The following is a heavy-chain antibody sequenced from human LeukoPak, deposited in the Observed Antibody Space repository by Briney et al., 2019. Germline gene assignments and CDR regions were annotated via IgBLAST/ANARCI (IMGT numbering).Heavy chain of an antibody. CDR3: ARAGNILTGYYRY. V-gene: IGHV3-66*02. CDR2: IYSGGST. CDR1: GFAVSSNY. Sequence: GGSLRLSCAASGFAVSSNYMSWVRQAPGKGLEWVSVIYSGGSTYYADSVKGRFTISRDNSKNTLYLQMNSLRAEDTAVYYCARAGNILTGYYRYWGQGTLVTVSS. D-gene: IGHD3-9*01. J-gene: IGHJ4*02.